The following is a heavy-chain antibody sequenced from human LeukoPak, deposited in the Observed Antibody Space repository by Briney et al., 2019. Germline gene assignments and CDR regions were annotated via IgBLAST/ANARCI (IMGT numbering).Heavy chain of an antibody. V-gene: IGHV3-21*04. CDR3: AKADRGYYGSGTPEAFDI. J-gene: IGHJ3*02. D-gene: IGHD3-10*01. Sequence: GGSLRLSCAASGFTFSSYSMNWVRQAPGKGLEWVSSISSSSSYIYYADSVKGRFTISRDNAKNSLYLQMNSLRAEDTAVYYCAKADRGYYGSGTPEAFDIWGQGTMVTVSS. CDR2: ISSSSSYI. CDR1: GFTFSSYS.